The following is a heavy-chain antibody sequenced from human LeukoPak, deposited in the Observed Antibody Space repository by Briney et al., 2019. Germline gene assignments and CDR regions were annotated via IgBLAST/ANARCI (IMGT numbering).Heavy chain of an antibody. CDR2: IYYSGST. V-gene: IGHV4-30-4*01. J-gene: IGHJ6*02. CDR1: GGSTSSGDYY. Sequence: PSETLSLTCTVSGGSTSSGDYYWSWIRQPPGKGLEWIGYIYYSGSTYYNPSLKSRVTISVDTSKNQFSLKLSSVTAADTAVYYCARDRDSGSYWDCYYYGMDVWGQGTTVTVSS. D-gene: IGHD1-26*01. CDR3: ARDRDSGSYWDCYYYGMDV.